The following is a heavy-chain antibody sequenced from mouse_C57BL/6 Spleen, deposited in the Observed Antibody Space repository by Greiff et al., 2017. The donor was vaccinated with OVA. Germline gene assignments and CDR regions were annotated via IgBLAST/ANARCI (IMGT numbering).Heavy chain of an antibody. J-gene: IGHJ2*01. V-gene: IGHV1-69*01. CDR3: ARSDDGYLWW. CDR2: IDPSDSYT. CDR1: GYTFTSYW. Sequence: QVQLQQPGAELVMPGASVKLSCKASGYTFTSYWMHWVKQRPGQGLEWIGEIDPSDSYTNYNQKFTGKSTLTVDKSSSTAYMQLSSLTSEDSAVYYCARSDDGYLWWWGQGTTLTVSS. D-gene: IGHD2-3*01.